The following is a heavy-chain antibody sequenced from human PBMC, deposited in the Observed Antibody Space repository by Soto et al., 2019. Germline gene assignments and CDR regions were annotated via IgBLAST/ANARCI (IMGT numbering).Heavy chain of an antibody. CDR3: ARAVAVPADFDY. CDR2: INAGNGNT. V-gene: IGHV1-3*01. D-gene: IGHD6-19*01. Sequence: ASVKVSCKASGYTFTRYTMHWVRQAPGQRLEWMGWINAGNGNTRYSQKFQGRVIITRDTSASTAYMELSSLRSEDTAVYYCARAVAVPADFDYWGQGTLVTVSS. CDR1: GYTFTRYT. J-gene: IGHJ4*02.